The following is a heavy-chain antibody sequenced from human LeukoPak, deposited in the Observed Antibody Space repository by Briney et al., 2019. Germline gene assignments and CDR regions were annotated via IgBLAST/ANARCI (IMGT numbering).Heavy chain of an antibody. CDR1: GYTFTGYY. CDR3: ATWRDYYYDSSGSHMDFDY. J-gene: IGHJ4*02. V-gene: IGHV1-2*06. CDR2: INPNSGGT. Sequence: ASVKVSCKASGYTFTGYYMHWVRQAPGQGLEWMGRINPNSGGTNYAQKFQGRVTMTRDTSISTAYMELSRLRSDDTAVYYCATWRDYYYDSSGSHMDFDYWGQGTLVTVSS. D-gene: IGHD3-22*01.